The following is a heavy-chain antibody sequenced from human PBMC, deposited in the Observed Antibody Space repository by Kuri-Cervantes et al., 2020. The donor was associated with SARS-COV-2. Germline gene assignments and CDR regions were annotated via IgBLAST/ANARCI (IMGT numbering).Heavy chain of an antibody. D-gene: IGHD6-19*01. CDR3: ARANSSGWIDHDAFDI. Sequence: ASVKVSCKASGYTFTSYDINWVRQATGQGLEWMGWMNPNSGNTGYAQKFQGRVTMTRNTSISTAYMELSSLRSEDTAVYYCARANSSGWIDHDAFDIWGQGTMVTVSS. CDR2: MNPNSGNT. J-gene: IGHJ3*02. V-gene: IGHV1-8*01. CDR1: GYTFTSYD.